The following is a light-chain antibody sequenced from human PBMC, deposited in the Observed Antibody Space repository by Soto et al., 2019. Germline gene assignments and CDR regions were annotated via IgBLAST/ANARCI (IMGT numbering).Light chain of an antibody. Sequence: QSALTQPPSVSAAPGQTVTISCSGSSSNVGHESVSWYQSLPGTAPKLLIYDNYKRPSGIPDRFSGSKSGTSATLGITGLQTGDEADYYCGTWDSTLNVWVFVGGTKLTVL. J-gene: IGLJ3*02. CDR2: DNY. V-gene: IGLV1-51*01. CDR3: GTWDSTLNVWV. CDR1: SSNVGHES.